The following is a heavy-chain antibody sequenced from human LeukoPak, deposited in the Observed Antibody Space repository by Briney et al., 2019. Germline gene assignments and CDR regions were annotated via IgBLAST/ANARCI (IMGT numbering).Heavy chain of an antibody. CDR1: GFTFSSYG. Sequence: GGSLRLSCAVSGFTFSSYGMHWVRQAPGKGLEWVAFIRYDGSNKYYADSVKGRFTISRDNSKNTLYLQMNSLRAEDTAVYYCAKKGYSSGLVTYYFDYWGQGTLVTVSS. V-gene: IGHV3-30*02. J-gene: IGHJ4*02. CDR3: AKKGYSSGLVTYYFDY. D-gene: IGHD6-19*01. CDR2: IRYDGSNK.